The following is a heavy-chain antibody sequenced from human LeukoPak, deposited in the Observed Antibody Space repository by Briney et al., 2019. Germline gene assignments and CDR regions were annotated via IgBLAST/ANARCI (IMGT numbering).Heavy chain of an antibody. D-gene: IGHD3-22*01. CDR1: GGSFSGYY. Sequence: SETLSLTCAVYGGSFSGYYWSWIRQPPGKGLEWIGEINHSGSTNYNPSLKSRVTISVDRSKNQFSLKLSSVTAADTAVYYCARARDSSGYYSDAFDIWGQGTMVTVSS. CDR3: ARARDSSGYYSDAFDI. V-gene: IGHV4-34*01. J-gene: IGHJ3*02. CDR2: INHSGST.